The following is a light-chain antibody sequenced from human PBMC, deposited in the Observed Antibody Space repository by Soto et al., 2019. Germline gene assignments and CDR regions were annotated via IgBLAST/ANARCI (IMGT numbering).Light chain of an antibody. J-gene: IGLJ2*01. Sequence: QSALTQPASVSGSLGQSITISCTGTSSDVGGYKYVSWYQQHPGRAPKLMIYEGGKRPSGVSNRFSGSKSGNTASLTISGLQAEDEADYYCCSFALRSTLTFGRGTKLTVL. CDR3: CSFALRSTLT. CDR2: EGG. V-gene: IGLV2-23*01. CDR1: SSDVGGYKY.